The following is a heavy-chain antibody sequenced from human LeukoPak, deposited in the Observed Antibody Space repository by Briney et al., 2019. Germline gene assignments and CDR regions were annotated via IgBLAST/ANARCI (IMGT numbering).Heavy chain of an antibody. D-gene: IGHD3-10*01. CDR1: GFTFSSYS. CDR3: ATYGSGSYYYFGY. V-gene: IGHV3-21*01. Sequence: GGSLRLSCAASGFTFSSYSMNWVRQAPGKGLEWVSSISSSSTYIYYADSVKGRFTISRDNAKNSLYLQMNSLRAEDTAVYYCATYGSGSYYYFGYWGQGTLVTVSS. J-gene: IGHJ4*02. CDR2: ISSSSTYI.